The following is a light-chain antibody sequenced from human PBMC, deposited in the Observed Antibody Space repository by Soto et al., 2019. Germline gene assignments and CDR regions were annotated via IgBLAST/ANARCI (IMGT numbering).Light chain of an antibody. V-gene: IGKV3-20*01. CDR3: QQYGRSPMLT. CDR1: QSVSSDY. Sequence: EIVLTQSPGTLSLSPGDRATLSCRASQSVSSDYLAWYQQKPGQAPRLLIYGASRGAAGIPDRFSGSGSGTDFTLTISRREPEDFAVYFCQQYGRSPMLTFGQGTKLEVK. J-gene: IGKJ2*01. CDR2: GAS.